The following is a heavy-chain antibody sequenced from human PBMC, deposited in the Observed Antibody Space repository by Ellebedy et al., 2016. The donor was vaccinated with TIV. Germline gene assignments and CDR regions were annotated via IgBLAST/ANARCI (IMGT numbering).Heavy chain of an antibody. V-gene: IGHV4-39*07. CDR2: IYYSGSN. CDR1: DGSINSDPYY. D-gene: IGHD6-13*01. CDR3: ARILPVTYSTAFDI. J-gene: IGHJ3*02. Sequence: MPSETLSLTCTVSDGSINSDPYYWGWLRQPQGKGLEWIGSIYYSGSNFSSPSLTSRVTISIDSSSNQFSLKLNSVTAADTAVYFCARILPVTYSTAFDIWGPGTMVTVSS.